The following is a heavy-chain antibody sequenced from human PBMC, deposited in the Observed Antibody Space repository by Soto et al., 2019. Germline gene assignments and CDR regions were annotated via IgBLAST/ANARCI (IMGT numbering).Heavy chain of an antibody. CDR2: IYPGVSDT. J-gene: IGHJ4*02. V-gene: IGHV5-51*01. CDR1: GYTFTSYW. D-gene: IGHD2-15*01. Sequence: PGESLKISCKGSGYTFTSYWIGWVRQMPGEGLGWLGVIYPGVSDTRYSPPFQVKLTITAHNPINTAFLQGSSLTATHSPIYYCARSGGKVGRFSEYWGQGTLVTVSS. CDR3: ARSGGKVGRFSEY.